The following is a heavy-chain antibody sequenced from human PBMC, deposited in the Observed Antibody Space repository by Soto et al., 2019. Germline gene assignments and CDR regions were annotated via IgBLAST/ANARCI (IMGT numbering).Heavy chain of an antibody. J-gene: IGHJ6*02. CDR2: IYYSGST. D-gene: IGHD2-15*01. V-gene: IGHV4-39*02. CDR3: ARDDIETQIPRYYYYGMDV. CDR1: GGSISSSSYY. Sequence: SETLSLTCTVSGGSISSSSYYWGWIRQPPGKGLEWIGSIYYSGSTYYNPSLKSRVTISVDNSKNTLYLQMNSLRAEDTAVYYCARDDIETQIPRYYYYGMDVWGQGTTVTVSS.